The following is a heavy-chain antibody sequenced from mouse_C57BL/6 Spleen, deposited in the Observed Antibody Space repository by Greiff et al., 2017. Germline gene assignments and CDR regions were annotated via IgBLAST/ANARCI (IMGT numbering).Heavy chain of an antibody. Sequence: VQLQQSGAELVRPGASVKLSCTASGFNIKDDYMHWVKQRPEQGLEWIGWIDPENGDTEYASKFQGKATITADTSSNTAYLQLSSLTSEDTAVYYCTTGGDGYYPWFAYGGQGTLVTVSA. CDR1: GFNIKDDY. CDR2: IDPENGDT. V-gene: IGHV14-4*01. J-gene: IGHJ3*01. CDR3: TTGGDGYYPWFAY. D-gene: IGHD2-3*01.